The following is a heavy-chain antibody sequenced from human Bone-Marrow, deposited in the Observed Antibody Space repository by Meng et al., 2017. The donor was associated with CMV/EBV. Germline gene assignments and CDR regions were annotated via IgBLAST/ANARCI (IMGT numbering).Heavy chain of an antibody. D-gene: IGHD1-1*01. Sequence: GESLKISCAASGFTVSSNYMSWVRQAPGKGLEWVSVIYSGGSTYYADSVKGRFTISRDNSKNTLYLQMNSLRAEDTAVYYCAAEKYNWNDARSQFDYWGQGTLVTGSS. J-gene: IGHJ4*02. CDR3: AAEKYNWNDARSQFDY. V-gene: IGHV3-53*01. CDR1: GFTVSSNY. CDR2: IYSGGST.